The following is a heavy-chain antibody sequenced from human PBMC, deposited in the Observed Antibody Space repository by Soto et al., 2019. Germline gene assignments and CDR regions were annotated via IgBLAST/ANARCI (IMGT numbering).Heavy chain of an antibody. V-gene: IGHV4-34*01. CDR2: INHSGST. D-gene: IGHD6-13*01. J-gene: IGHJ4*02. CDR1: GGSFSGYY. Sequence: SETLSLTCAVYGGSFSGYYWSWIRQPPGKGLEWIGEINHSGSTNYNPSLKSRVTISVDTSKNQFSLKLSSVTAADTAVYYCARGASIAAAGSRQFFYYWGQGTLVTVSS. CDR3: ARGASIAAAGSRQFFYY.